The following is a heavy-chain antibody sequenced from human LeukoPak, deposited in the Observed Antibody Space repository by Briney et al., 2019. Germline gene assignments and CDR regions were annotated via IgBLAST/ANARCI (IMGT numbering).Heavy chain of an antibody. CDR1: GYTVTGYY. CDR3: ARDPYSSGRADY. J-gene: IGHJ4*02. CDR2: INPNSGGT. Sequence: ASVKVSCKASGYTVTGYYMHWVRQAPGQGLEWMGWINPNSGGTNYAQKFQGRVTMTTDTSISTAYMELSRLRSDDTAVYYCARDPYSSGRADYWGQGTLVTVSS. D-gene: IGHD3-22*01. V-gene: IGHV1-2*02.